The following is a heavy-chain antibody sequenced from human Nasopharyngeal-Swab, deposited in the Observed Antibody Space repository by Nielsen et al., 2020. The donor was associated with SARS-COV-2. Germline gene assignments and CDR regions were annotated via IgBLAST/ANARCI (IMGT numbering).Heavy chain of an antibody. D-gene: IGHD4-17*01. CDR2: TNAGNGNT. V-gene: IGHV1-3*01. CDR1: GYTFTSYA. CDR3: AREKRGYGDYASGFDI. Sequence: ASVKVSCKASGYTFTSYAMHWVRQAPGQRLEWMGWTNAGNGNTKYSQKFQGRVTITRDTSASTAYMELSSLRSEDTAVYYCAREKRGYGDYASGFDIWGQGTMVTVSS. J-gene: IGHJ3*02.